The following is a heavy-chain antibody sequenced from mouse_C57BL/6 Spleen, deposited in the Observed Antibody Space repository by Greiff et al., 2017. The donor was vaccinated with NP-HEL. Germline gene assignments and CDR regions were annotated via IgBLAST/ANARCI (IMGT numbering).Heavy chain of an antibody. CDR2: IWSDGST. V-gene: IGHV2-6-1*01. CDR3: ARHGGSSGYGAMDY. J-gene: IGHJ4*01. Sequence: QVQLKESGPGLVAPSQSLSITCTVSGFSLTSYGVHWVRQPPGKGLEWLVVIWSDGSTTYNSARKSRLSISKDNSKSQVFLKMNSLQTDDTAMYYCARHGGSSGYGAMDYWGQGTSVTVSS. D-gene: IGHD3-2*02. CDR1: GFSLTSYG.